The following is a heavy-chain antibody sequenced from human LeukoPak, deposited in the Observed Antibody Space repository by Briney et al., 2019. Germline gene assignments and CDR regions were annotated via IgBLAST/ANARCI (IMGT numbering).Heavy chain of an antibody. CDR1: GYTFTSYD. CDR3: ARGLQQDGSSSWYDWFDP. V-gene: IGHV1-8*01. J-gene: IGHJ5*02. Sequence: ASVKVSCKASGYTFTSYDINWVRQATGQGLEWMGWMNPNSGNTGYAQKFQGRVTMTRNTSISTAYMELSSLRSEDTAVYYCARGLQQDGSSSWYDWFDPWGQGNPGHRLL. CDR2: MNPNSGNT. D-gene: IGHD6-13*01.